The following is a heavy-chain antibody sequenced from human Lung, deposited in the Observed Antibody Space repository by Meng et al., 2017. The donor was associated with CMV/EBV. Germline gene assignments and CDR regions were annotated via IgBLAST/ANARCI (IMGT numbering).Heavy chain of an antibody. CDR2: IHPVLDIT. D-gene: IGHD5-24*01. Sequence: SVXVSCKTSGGNFHGYSISWVRQARGQGLQWMGRIHPVLDITNYAQEFQDRLTITADKSTSTAYMELRNLRFDDTAEYYCARDVMAKPWGQGTLVTVSS. V-gene: IGHV1-69*04. CDR1: GGNFHGYS. CDR3: ARDVMAKP. J-gene: IGHJ5*02.